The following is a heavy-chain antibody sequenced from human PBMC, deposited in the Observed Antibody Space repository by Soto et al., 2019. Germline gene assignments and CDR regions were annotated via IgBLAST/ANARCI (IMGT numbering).Heavy chain of an antibody. J-gene: IGHJ4*02. Sequence: GASVKVSCKASGYTFTSYAMHWVRQAPGQRLEWMGWINAGNGNTKYSQKFQGRVTITRDTSASTAYMELSSLRSEDTAVYYCASLATEGTAMATSPPFDYWGQGTLVTVSS. CDR3: ASLATEGTAMATSPPFDY. CDR1: GYTFTSYA. D-gene: IGHD5-18*01. CDR2: INAGNGNT. V-gene: IGHV1-3*01.